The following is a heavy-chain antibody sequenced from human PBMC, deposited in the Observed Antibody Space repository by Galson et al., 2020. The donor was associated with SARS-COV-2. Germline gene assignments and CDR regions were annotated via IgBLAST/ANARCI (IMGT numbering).Heavy chain of an antibody. CDR1: GFSFSSSF. Sequence: GESLKISCAASGFSFSSSFITWVRQAPGRGLEWVPVIYSDGNTYYADTVKGRFTISRDTSKNTVYLQMNSLRAEDTAVYYCARERMAGTIYNYFDYWSQGTLVTVAS. CDR2: IYSDGNT. J-gene: IGHJ4*02. D-gene: IGHD6-19*01. V-gene: IGHV3-53*01. CDR3: ARERMAGTIYNYFDY.